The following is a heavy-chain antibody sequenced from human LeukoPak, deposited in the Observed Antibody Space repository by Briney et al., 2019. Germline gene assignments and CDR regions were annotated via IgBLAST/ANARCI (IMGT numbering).Heavy chain of an antibody. D-gene: IGHD3-10*01. CDR2: IRAYNGNT. V-gene: IGHV1-18*04. J-gene: IGHJ4*02. Sequence: ASVKVSCKASGYTFTGYYMHWVRQAPGQGLEWMGWIRAYNGNTNYAQKLQGRVTMTTDTSTSTAYMELRSLRSDDTAVYYCARHPIMVRGVISYFDYWGQGTLVTVSS. CDR1: GYTFTGYY. CDR3: ARHPIMVRGVISYFDY.